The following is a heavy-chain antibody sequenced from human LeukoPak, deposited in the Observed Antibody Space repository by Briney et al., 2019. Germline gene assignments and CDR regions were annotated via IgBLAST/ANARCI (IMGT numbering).Heavy chain of an antibody. CDR1: GFTFSSYA. CDR3: AKGPIQQWLQRRLDY. V-gene: IGHV3-23*01. D-gene: IGHD6-19*01. J-gene: IGHJ4*02. Sequence: GGSLRLSCAASGFTFSSYAMSWVRQAPGKGLEWVSAISGSGGSTYYADSVKGRFTISRDNSNSTLYLQMNSLRAEDTAIYYCAKGPIQQWLQRRLDYWGQGTLVTVSS. CDR2: ISGSGGST.